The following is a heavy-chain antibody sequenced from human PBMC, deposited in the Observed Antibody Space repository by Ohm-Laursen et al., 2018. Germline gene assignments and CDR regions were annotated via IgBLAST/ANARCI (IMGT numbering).Heavy chain of an antibody. J-gene: IGHJ4*02. D-gene: IGHD3-10*01. V-gene: IGHV3-48*04. CDR2: ISSSSSTI. CDR1: GFTFSSYS. CDR3: ARDWNASGSY. Sequence: SLRLSCAASGFTFSSYSMNWVRQAPGKGLEWVSYISSSSSTIYYADSVKGRFTISRDNAKNSLYLQMNSLRAEDTAVYYCARDWNASGSYWGQGTLVTVSS.